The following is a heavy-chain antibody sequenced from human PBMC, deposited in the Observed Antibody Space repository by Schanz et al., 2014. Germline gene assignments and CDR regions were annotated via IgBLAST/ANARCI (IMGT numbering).Heavy chain of an antibody. CDR2: ISYDGSDK. V-gene: IGHV3-30*18. J-gene: IGHJ4*02. CDR3: AKDFVPLVQQLIRSRGAHLDH. Sequence: QVQLVESGGGVVQPGRSLRLSCAASGFTFSNYGLVWARQAPGKGLEWLAVISYDGSDKFHADSVKGRFTISRDNSKNTLYLQMNSLRVEDTAVYYCAKDFVPLVQQLIRSRGAHLDHWGQGTLVTVSS. D-gene: IGHD6-13*01. CDR1: GFTFSNYG.